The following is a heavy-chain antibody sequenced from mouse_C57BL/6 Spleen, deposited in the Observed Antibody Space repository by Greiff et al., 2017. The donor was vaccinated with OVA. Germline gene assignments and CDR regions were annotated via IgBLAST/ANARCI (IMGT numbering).Heavy chain of an antibody. Sequence: VQLQESGAELVKPGASVKISCKASGYAFSSYWMNWVKQRPGKGLEWIGQIYPGDGDTNYNGKFKGKATLTADKSSSTAYMQLSSLTSEDSAVYFCARGTIYYDYDVAYWGQGTLVTVSA. V-gene: IGHV1-80*01. CDR1: GYAFSSYW. J-gene: IGHJ3*01. CDR2: IYPGDGDT. D-gene: IGHD2-4*01. CDR3: ARGTIYYDYDVAY.